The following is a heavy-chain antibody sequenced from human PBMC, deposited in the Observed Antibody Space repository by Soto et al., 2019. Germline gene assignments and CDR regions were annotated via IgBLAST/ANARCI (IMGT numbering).Heavy chain of an antibody. CDR1: GGSFSGYY. CDR2: INHSGST. J-gene: IGHJ4*02. Sequence: LSLTCAVYGGSFSGYYWSWIRQPPGKGLEWIGEINHSGSTNYNPTLKSRVTISRDASKNQFSLRLSSMTAADSAVYFCARAAVKLGATLFDSWGQGTLVTVSS. V-gene: IGHV4-34*01. D-gene: IGHD1-26*01. CDR3: ARAAVKLGATLFDS.